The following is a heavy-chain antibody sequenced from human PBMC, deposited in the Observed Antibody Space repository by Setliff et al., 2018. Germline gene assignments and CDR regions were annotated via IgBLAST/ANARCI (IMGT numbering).Heavy chain of an antibody. CDR3: AREDPYGSSGYYRGGMDV. Sequence: ASVKVSCKASGYTFPINNLHWVRQAPGHGLEWMGVINPSSGVTIYAQRIQGRVTMARDTSTSTVCMELSSLTSEDTAEYYCAREDPYGSSGYYRGGMDVWGQGTTVTVSS. J-gene: IGHJ6*02. D-gene: IGHD3-22*01. CDR2: INPSSGVT. V-gene: IGHV1-46*01. CDR1: GYTFPINN.